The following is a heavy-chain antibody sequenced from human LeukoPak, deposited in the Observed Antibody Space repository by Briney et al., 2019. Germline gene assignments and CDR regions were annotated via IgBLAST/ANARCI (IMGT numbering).Heavy chain of an antibody. Sequence: PSETLSLTCTVSGGSISSYYWSWIRQPPGKGLEWIGYIHYSGSTDYNPSLKSRVTISVDTSKNQFSLKVNSVTAADTAVYYCARTSDFWSGYRHYYYYMDVWGKGTTVTASS. V-gene: IGHV4-59*01. CDR2: IHYSGST. J-gene: IGHJ6*03. CDR3: ARTSDFWSGYRHYYYYMDV. D-gene: IGHD3-3*01. CDR1: GGSISSYY.